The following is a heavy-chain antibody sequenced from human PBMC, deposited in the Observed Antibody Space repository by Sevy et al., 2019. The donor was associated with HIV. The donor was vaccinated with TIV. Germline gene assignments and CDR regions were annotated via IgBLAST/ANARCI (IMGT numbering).Heavy chain of an antibody. Sequence: GGSLRLSCAASGFTFSGSAMHWVRQASGKGLEWVGRIRSKANSYATAYAASVKGRFTISRDDSKNKAYLQMNSLKTEDTAVYYCTRLAGYSSSWYRTFDYYGMDVWGQGTTVTVSS. CDR2: IRSKANSYAT. D-gene: IGHD6-13*01. V-gene: IGHV3-73*01. J-gene: IGHJ6*02. CDR1: GFTFSGSA. CDR3: TRLAGYSSSWYRTFDYYGMDV.